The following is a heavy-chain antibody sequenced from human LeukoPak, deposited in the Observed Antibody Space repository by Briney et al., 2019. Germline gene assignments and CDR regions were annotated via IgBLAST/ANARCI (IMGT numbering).Heavy chain of an antibody. J-gene: IGHJ5*02. CDR3: ATDGAGFDT. Sequence: GGSLRLSSAASGFTFNDYYMSWIRQAPGKGLEWLSYINIGGTNTHYADSVKGRFTISRDNAKKSLYLEMNNLRAEDTAVYYCATDGAGFDTWGQGVLVTVSS. CDR2: INIGGTNT. V-gene: IGHV3-11*01. CDR1: GFTFNDYY.